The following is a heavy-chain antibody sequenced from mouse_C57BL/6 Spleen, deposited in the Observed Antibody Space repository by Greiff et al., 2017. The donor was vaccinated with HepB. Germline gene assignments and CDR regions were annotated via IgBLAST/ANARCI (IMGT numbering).Heavy chain of an antibody. CDR1: GYAFSSYW. D-gene: IGHD2-2*01. CDR3: ARSVRGLPYYFDY. V-gene: IGHV1-80*01. J-gene: IGHJ2*01. Sequence: VQLQQSGAELVKPGASVKISCKASGYAFSSYWMNWVKQRPGKGLEWIGQIYPGDGDTNYNGKFKGKATLTADKSSSTAYMQLSSLTSEDSAVYFCARSVRGLPYYFDYWGQGTTLTVSS. CDR2: IYPGDGDT.